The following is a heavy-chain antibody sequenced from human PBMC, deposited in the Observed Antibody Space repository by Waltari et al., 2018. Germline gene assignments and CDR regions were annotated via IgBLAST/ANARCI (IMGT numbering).Heavy chain of an antibody. CDR3: ARASSGSYSPSSDY. D-gene: IGHD1-26*01. Sequence: QVQLVQSGAEVKKPGASVKVSCKASGYTFTGYYMHWVRQAPGQGLEWMGRVNPNSGGTNYAQKFQGMVTMTRDTSISTAYMELSRLRSDDTAVYYCARASSGSYSPSSDYWGQGTLVTVSS. CDR2: VNPNSGGT. V-gene: IGHV1-2*06. CDR1: GYTFTGYY. J-gene: IGHJ4*02.